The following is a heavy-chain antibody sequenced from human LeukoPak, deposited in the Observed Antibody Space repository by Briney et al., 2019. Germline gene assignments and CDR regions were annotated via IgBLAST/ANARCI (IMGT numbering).Heavy chain of an antibody. D-gene: IGHD2-15*01. J-gene: IGHJ4*02. V-gene: IGHV3-30*02. CDR3: AKAPVTTCSGAYCYPFDY. CDR2: NRYDGSNK. CDR1: AFTFSSYG. Sequence: GGSLRLSCAASAFTFSSYGMHWVRQAPGKGLEWVAFNRYDGSNKYYADSVKGRFTISRDNSKNTLYLQMNSLRAGDAAVYYCAKAPVTTCSGAYCYPFDYWSQGTLVTVSS.